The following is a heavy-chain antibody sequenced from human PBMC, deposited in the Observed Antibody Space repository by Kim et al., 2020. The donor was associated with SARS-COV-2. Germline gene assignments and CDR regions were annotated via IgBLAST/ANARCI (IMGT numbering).Heavy chain of an antibody. CDR1: GFTFSSYA. J-gene: IGHJ3*01. CDR2: ISYDGSNK. D-gene: IGHD5-18*01. Sequence: GGSLRLSCAASGFTFSSYAMHWVRQAPGKGLEWVAVISYDGSNKYYADSVKGRFTISRDNSKNTLYLQMNSLRAEDTAVYYCARGVSVQRGYSYGSDAF. CDR3: ARGVSVQRGYSYGSDAF. V-gene: IGHV3-30*04.